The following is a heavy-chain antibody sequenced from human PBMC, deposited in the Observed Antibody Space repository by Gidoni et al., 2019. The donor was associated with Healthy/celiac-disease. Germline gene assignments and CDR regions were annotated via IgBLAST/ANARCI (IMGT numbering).Heavy chain of an antibody. V-gene: IGHV3-15*01. J-gene: IGHJ4*02. D-gene: IGHD3-9*01. CDR3: ITGGPYDILTGNRYVLFGY. CDR2: NKRKTDGGTI. Sequence: EVLLVESVGGLVKPGGSLRLSCAASGVTFSNAWMTWVRQAPGKGLEWVGRNKRKTDGGTIDYAAPVKGRFTISRDDSKNTLYLQMKSLKTEDTAVYYCITGGPYDILTGNRYVLFGYWGQGTLVTVSS. CDR1: GVTFSNAW.